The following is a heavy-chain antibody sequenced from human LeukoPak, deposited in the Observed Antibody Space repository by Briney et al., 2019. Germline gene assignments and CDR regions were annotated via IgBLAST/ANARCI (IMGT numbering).Heavy chain of an antibody. CDR3: AKDWGGLVAGAVNP. D-gene: IGHD1-26*01. CDR2: INPNSGDT. J-gene: IGHJ5*02. CDR1: GYTFTAYY. Sequence: ASVKVSCKASGYTFTAYYLHWGRQTPGQRLEWMGWINPNSGDTNYAQKFQGRVTLTRDTSILTAYMDLSRLTSDDTAVYFCAKDWGGLVAGAVNPWGQGTLVTVSS. V-gene: IGHV1-2*02.